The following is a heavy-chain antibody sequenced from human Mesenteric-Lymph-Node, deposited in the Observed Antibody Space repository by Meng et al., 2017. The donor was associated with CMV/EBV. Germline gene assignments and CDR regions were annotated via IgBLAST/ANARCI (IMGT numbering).Heavy chain of an antibody. CDR2: ISGSGGST. J-gene: IGHJ6*02. CDR1: GLTISSHA. D-gene: IGHD1-26*01. CDR3: AKAGYSESNYYYYGMDV. Sequence: GESLKISCAASGLTISSHAKSRVRQAPGKGLEWVSAISGSGGSTYYADSVKGRFPISGNNSMNTLYLQMSSLRAEETAVYFCAKAGYSESNYYYYGMDVWGQGTTVTVSS. V-gene: IGHV3-23*01.